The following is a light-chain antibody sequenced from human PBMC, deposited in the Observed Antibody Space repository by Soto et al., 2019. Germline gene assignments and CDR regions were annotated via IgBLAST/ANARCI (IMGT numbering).Light chain of an antibody. J-gene: IGLJ1*01. CDR1: SSDVGGYKY. V-gene: IGLV2-14*01. Sequence: QSALTQPASVSGSPGRSITISCTGTSSDVGGYKYVSWYQQHPGEAPKLMIYDVSNRPSGVSNRFSGSKSGNTASLTISGLQAEDGADYYCSSYTSSSTRVFGTGTKVTVL. CDR3: SSYTSSSTRV. CDR2: DVS.